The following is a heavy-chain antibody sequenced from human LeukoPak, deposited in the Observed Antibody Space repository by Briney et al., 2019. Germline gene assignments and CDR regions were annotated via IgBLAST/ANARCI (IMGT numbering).Heavy chain of an antibody. J-gene: IGHJ4*02. Sequence: ASVKVSCKVSGYTLTELSMHWVRQAPGKGLEWMGGFDPEDGETIYAQKFQGRDTMTRDTSTSTVYMELSSLRSEDTAVYYCARDSPISGSYYGGLGYWGQGTLVTVSS. CDR3: ARDSPISGSYYGGLGY. CDR2: FDPEDGET. D-gene: IGHD1-26*01. V-gene: IGHV1-24*01. CDR1: GYTLTELS.